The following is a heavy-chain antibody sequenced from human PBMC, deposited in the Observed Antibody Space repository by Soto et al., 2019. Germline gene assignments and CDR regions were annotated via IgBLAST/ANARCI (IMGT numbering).Heavy chain of an antibody. V-gene: IGHV3-21*01. D-gene: IGHD3-22*01. Sequence: PGGSLRLSCAASGFTFSSYSMNWVRQAPGKGLEWVSSISSSSSYIYYADSVKGRFTISRDNAKNSLYLQMNSLRAEDTAVYYCARDINPPLYDSSGLTTTHWFDPWGQGTLVTVSS. CDR1: GFTFSSYS. CDR3: ARDINPPLYDSSGLTTTHWFDP. J-gene: IGHJ5*02. CDR2: ISSSSSYI.